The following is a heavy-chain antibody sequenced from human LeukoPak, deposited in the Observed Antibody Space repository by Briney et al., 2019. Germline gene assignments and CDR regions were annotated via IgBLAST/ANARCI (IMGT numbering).Heavy chain of an antibody. J-gene: IGHJ4*02. Sequence: ASVKVSCKASGYTFTSYGISWVRQAPGQGLEWMGWISAYNGNTNYAQKLQGRVTMTTDTSTSTAYMELRSLRSDDTAVYYCARDSGQMITFGGVIAYYFDYWGQGTLVTVSS. CDR1: GYTFTSYG. CDR2: ISAYNGNT. V-gene: IGHV1-18*01. CDR3: ARDSGQMITFGGVIAYYFDY. D-gene: IGHD3-16*02.